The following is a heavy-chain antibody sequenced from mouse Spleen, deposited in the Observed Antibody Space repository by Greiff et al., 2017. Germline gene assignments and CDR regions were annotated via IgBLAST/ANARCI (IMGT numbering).Heavy chain of an antibody. CDR1: GFAFSSYD. D-gene: IGHD2-5*01. V-gene: IGHV5-12-1*01. CDR2: ISSGGGST. CDR3: ARRSNSYYFDY. J-gene: IGHJ2*01. Sequence: DVKLVESGGGLVKPGGSLKLSCAASGFAFSSYDMSWVRQTPEKRLEWVAYISSGGGSTYYPDTVKGRFTISRDNAKNTLYLQMSSLKSEDTAMYYCARRSNSYYFDYWGQGTTLTVSS.